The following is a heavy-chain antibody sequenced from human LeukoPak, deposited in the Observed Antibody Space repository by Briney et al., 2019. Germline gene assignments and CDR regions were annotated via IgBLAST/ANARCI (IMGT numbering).Heavy chain of an antibody. J-gene: IGHJ4*02. Sequence: ASVKVSXKASGYTFTGYYMHWVRQAPGQGLEWMGRINPNSGGTNYAQKFQGRVIMTRDTSISTAYMELSRLRSDDTAVYYCARESPGYYDRAFRPDRGDLFDYWGQGTLVTVSS. D-gene: IGHD3-22*01. CDR3: ARESPGYYDRAFRPDRGDLFDY. CDR2: INPNSGGT. V-gene: IGHV1-2*06. CDR1: GYTFTGYY.